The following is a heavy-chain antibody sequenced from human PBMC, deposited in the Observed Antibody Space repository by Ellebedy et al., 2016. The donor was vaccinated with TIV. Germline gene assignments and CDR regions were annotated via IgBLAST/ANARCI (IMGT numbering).Heavy chain of an antibody. CDR2: INPNSGGT. V-gene: IGHV1-2*02. Sequence: AASVKVSCKASGYTFTGYYMHWVRQAPGQGLEWMGWINPNSGGTNYAQKFQGRVTMTRDTSISTAYMGLSRLRSDDTAVYYCGYYGSGIDYWGQGTLVTVSS. D-gene: IGHD3-10*01. CDR1: GYTFTGYY. J-gene: IGHJ4*02. CDR3: GYYGSGIDY.